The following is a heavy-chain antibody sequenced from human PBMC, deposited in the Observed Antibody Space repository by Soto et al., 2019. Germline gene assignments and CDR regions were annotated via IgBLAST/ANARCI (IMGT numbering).Heavy chain of an antibody. D-gene: IGHD2-21*02. CDR1: GGTFSSYA. Sequence: QVQLVQSGAEVKKPGSSVKVSCKASGGTFSSYAISWVRQAPGQGLEWMGGIIPIFGTANYAQKFQGRVPITADESTSTAYMELSSLRSEDTAVYYCEIAYCGGDCYSHWFDPWGQGTLVTVSS. CDR2: IIPIFGTA. J-gene: IGHJ5*02. CDR3: EIAYCGGDCYSHWFDP. V-gene: IGHV1-69*12.